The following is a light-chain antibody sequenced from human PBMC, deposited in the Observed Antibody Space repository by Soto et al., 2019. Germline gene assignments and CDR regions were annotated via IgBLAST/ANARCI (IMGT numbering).Light chain of an antibody. CDR1: ESISIW. J-gene: IGKJ1*01. V-gene: IGKV1-5*03. Sequence: DIQMTQSPSTLSASVGVTVTITCRASESISIWLAWCQQKPGKAPNLLINKASSLQSEVPSRFSCSGSGTEFTLTITSLQPDDFGVYYCQQYNNWWTFGQGTKVDIK. CDR2: KAS. CDR3: QQYNNWWT.